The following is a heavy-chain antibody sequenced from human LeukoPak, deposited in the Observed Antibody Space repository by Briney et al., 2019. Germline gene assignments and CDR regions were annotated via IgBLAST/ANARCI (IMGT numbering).Heavy chain of an antibody. Sequence: GGSLRISCAASGFNFSPLAMTWVRQAPGKGLEWVSTITAGTTHIYYADSVKGRFTTSRDDAKTSLYLQLSSLRTEDTAVYYCARDGSGGSRDYWGQGTLVTVSS. CDR1: GFNFSPLA. D-gene: IGHD6-25*01. J-gene: IGHJ4*02. CDR3: ARDGSGGSRDY. CDR2: ITAGTTHI. V-gene: IGHV3-21*01.